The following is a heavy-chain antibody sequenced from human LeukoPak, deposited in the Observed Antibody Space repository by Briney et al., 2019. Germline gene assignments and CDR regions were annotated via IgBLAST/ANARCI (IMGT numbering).Heavy chain of an antibody. CDR3: ARVIDGALIDY. J-gene: IGHJ4*02. CDR1: GFTFSTYW. D-gene: IGHD5-24*01. V-gene: IGHV3-7*01. CDR2: IRQDGSEK. Sequence: GGSLRLSCVASGFTFSTYWMSWVRQAPGKGLEWVANIRQDGSEKYYVDSVKGRFTISRDSAKNSLYLQMNTLRDDDTAVYYCARVIDGALIDYWRQGTLVTVS.